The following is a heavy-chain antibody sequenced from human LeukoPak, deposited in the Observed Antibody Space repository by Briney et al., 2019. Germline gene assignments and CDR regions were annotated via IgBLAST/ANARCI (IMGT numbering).Heavy chain of an antibody. J-gene: IGHJ5*02. CDR3: GRRASSYNWFDP. CDR2: IYPGDSDT. V-gene: IGHV5-51*04. Sequence: GESLEISWSGSGYSFTTYWIGWVRQMPGKGLEWMGLIYPGDSDTRYSTSFQGQVTISPDKPLSTAYLQCSRLEASDPGMFYLGRRASSYNWFDPWGEGTLVTVSS. D-gene: IGHD3-16*01. CDR1: GYSFTTYW.